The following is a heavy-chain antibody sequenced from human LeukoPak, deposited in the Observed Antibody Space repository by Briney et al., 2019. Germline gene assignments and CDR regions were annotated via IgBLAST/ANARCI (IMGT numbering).Heavy chain of an antibody. D-gene: IGHD3-10*01. CDR2: INPNSGGT. CDR1: GYTFTGYY. CDR3: ARDVSRFGELSFDY. V-gene: IGHV1-2*02. J-gene: IGHJ4*02. Sequence: ASVKVSCKASGYTFTGYYMHWVRQAPGQGLEWMGWINPNSGGTNYAQKFQGRVTMTRDTSIGTAYMELSRLRSDDTAVYYCARDVSRFGELSFDYWGQGTLVTVSS.